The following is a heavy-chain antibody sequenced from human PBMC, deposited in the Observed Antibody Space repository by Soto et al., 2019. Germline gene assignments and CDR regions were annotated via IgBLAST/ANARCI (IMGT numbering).Heavy chain of an antibody. V-gene: IGHV1-2*02. CDR2: INLNSGDT. D-gene: IGHD5-12*01. CDR1: GYTFTDSS. Sequence: ASVKVSCKTSGYTFTDSSMHWVRQAPGQGLEWMGWINLNSGDTNYAEKFRGRVTMTRDTSIITAYMELTRLKSDDTAVYYCARDLGGYAVYGPDTWGQGTLVTVSS. J-gene: IGHJ5*02. CDR3: ARDLGGYAVYGPDT.